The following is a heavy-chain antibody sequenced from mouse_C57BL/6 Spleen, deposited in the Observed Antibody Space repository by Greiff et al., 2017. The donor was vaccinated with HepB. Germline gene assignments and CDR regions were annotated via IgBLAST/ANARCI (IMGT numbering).Heavy chain of an antibody. V-gene: IGHV1-69*01. CDR2: IDPSDSYT. D-gene: IGHD2-5*01. CDR3: AIYSNYDWFAY. Sequence: QVQLKQPGAELVMPGASVKLSCKASGYTFTSYWMHWVKQRPGQGLEWIGEIDPSDSYTNYNQKFKGKSTLTVDKSSSTAYMQLSSLTSEDSAVYYCAIYSNYDWFAYWGQGTLVTVSA. J-gene: IGHJ3*01. CDR1: GYTFTSYW.